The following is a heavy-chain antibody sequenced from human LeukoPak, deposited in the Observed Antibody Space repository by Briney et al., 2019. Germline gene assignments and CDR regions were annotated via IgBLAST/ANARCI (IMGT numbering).Heavy chain of an antibody. V-gene: IGHV3-11*01. Sequence: GGSLRLSCAASGFTFSDYYMSWIRQAPGKGLEWVSYISTSGSTIYYADSVKGRFTISRDNAKNSLYLQMNSLRAEDTAVYYCARVTRDGYNYDYFDYWGQGTLVTVSS. CDR3: ARVTRDGYNYDYFDY. D-gene: IGHD5-24*01. CDR1: GFTFSDYY. J-gene: IGHJ4*02. CDR2: ISTSGSTI.